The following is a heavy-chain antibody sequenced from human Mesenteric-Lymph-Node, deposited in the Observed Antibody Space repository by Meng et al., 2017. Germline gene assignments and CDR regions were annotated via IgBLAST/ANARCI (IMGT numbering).Heavy chain of an antibody. D-gene: IGHD6-19*01. V-gene: IGHV4-34*01. Sequence: GSLRLSCAVYGGAFSGYSWTWIRQPPGKGLEWIGEISHSGNSNSNPSLRSRVTISIDTSKNQFSLKLRSVTAADTAVYYCARGRGRSSGWGHYYYYGLDVWGQGTTVTVSS. CDR3: ARGRGRSSGWGHYYYYGLDV. J-gene: IGHJ6*02. CDR2: ISHSGNS. CDR1: GGAFSGYS.